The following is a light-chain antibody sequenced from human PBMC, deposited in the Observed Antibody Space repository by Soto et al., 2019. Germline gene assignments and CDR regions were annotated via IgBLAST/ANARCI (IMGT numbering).Light chain of an antibody. J-gene: IGKJ1*01. CDR1: QSLSDN. Sequence: EIVMTQSPATPAGSPGETVTLSCRASQSLSDNLAWYQQKPGQAPRLLIFRASTRATGVPARCSGRGSGTEFTLTISGLQSEDFAVYHCQQYSKWPPWTFGPGTKVEIK. CDR3: QQYSKWPPWT. CDR2: RAS. V-gene: IGKV3-15*01.